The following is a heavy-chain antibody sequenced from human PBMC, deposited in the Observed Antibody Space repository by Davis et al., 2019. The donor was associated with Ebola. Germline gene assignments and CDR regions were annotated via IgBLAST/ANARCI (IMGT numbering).Heavy chain of an antibody. J-gene: IGHJ4*02. CDR3: ASQSDQYYFDY. Sequence: PSETLSLTCTVSGGSISSSSYYWGWIRQPPGKGLEWIGSIYYSGSTYYNPSLKSRVTISVDTSKNQFSLKLSSVTAADTVVYYCASQSDQYYFDYWGQGTLLTVSS. CDR2: IYYSGST. V-gene: IGHV4-39*01. D-gene: IGHD2-2*01. CDR1: GGSISSSSYY.